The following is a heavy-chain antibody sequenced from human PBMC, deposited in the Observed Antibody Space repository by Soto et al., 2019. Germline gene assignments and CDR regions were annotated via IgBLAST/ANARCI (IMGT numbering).Heavy chain of an antibody. CDR1: GGSFSENH. CDR2: IQNTGGT. V-gene: IGHV4-34*01. Sequence: QVQVQQWGAGLLKPSETLYLTSDVYGGSFSENHWSWIRQPPGKGLEWIGEIQNTGGTNYSPSLKSRVTISVDRSKNQLSLSLTSVSAAYTAVYYCARSRNLDVWGQGTTVIVSS. J-gene: IGHJ6*02. D-gene: IGHD1-1*01. CDR3: ARSRNLDV.